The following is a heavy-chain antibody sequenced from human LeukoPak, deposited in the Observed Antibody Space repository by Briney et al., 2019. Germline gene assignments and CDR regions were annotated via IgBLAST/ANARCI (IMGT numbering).Heavy chain of an antibody. Sequence: PGGSLRLSCAASGFTFGNYGMHWVRHAPGKGLVWAAFIRYDGSNKYYADTVKGRFTISRDNSKNTLYLQNSLRAEDTAVYYCAKDSDDYYGSGSEFDYWGQGTLVTVSS. CDR1: GFTFGNYG. CDR2: IRYDGSNK. D-gene: IGHD3-10*01. J-gene: IGHJ4*02. V-gene: IGHV3-30*02. CDR3: AKDSDDYYGSGSEFDY.